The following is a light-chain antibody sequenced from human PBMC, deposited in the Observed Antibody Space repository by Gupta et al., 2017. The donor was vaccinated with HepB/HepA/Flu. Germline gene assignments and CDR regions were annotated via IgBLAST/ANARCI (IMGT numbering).Light chain of an antibody. Sequence: ELVLTQSPATLSLSPGERATLSCRASQSVGSYLAWYQQKPGQAPRLLINDASNRATGIPARFSGSGSGTDFTLTINSLDPEDFAIYYCQQRSEWPIAFGQGTRVEIK. CDR1: QSVGSY. CDR3: QQRSEWPIA. V-gene: IGKV3-11*01. CDR2: DAS. J-gene: IGKJ5*01.